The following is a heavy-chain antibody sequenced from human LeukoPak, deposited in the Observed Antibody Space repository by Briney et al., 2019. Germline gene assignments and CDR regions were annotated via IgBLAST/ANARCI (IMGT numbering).Heavy chain of an antibody. D-gene: IGHD1-26*01. J-gene: IGHJ4*02. V-gene: IGHV3-23*01. CDR3: AKAELAWNFDY. Sequence: GGSLRLSCAASGFTFSSYAMSWVRQAPGKGLEWISAISGSGGTTYYADSVKGQFTISRDNSKNTLYLQMNSLRAEDTAVYYCAKAELAWNFDYWGQGTLVTVSS. CDR1: GFTFSSYA. CDR2: ISGSGGTT.